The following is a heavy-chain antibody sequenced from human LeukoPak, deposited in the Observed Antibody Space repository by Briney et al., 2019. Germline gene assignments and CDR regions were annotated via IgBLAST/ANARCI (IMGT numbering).Heavy chain of an antibody. Sequence: PSETLSLTCAVYGGSFSGYYWSWIRQPPGKGLEWIGEINHSGSTNYNPSLKSRVTISVDTSKNQFSLKLSSVTAADTAVYYCARETITIFGVVIHYGMDVWGQGTTVTVSS. J-gene: IGHJ6*02. CDR3: ARETITIFGVVIHYGMDV. CDR2: INHSGST. CDR1: GGSFSGYY. V-gene: IGHV4-34*01. D-gene: IGHD3-3*01.